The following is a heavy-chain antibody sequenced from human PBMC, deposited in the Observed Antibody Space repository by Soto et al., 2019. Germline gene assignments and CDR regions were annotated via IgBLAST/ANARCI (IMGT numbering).Heavy chain of an antibody. V-gene: IGHV1-18*01. J-gene: IGHJ6*04. D-gene: IGHD5-18*01. CDR3: ARDPGFGFGYSYAFAREG. CDR1: GYTFSNYG. CDR2: ISGYNGNT. Sequence: ASVKVSCKASGYTFSNYGISWVRQGPGQGLEWMGWISGYNGNTHYEEKVQDRIKMTTDTSTSTTYLELRSLRSDDTAVYFCARDPGFGFGYSYAFAREGWGNGKTVSVSP.